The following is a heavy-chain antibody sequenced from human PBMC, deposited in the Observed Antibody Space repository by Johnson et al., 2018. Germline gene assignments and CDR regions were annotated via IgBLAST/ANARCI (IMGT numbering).Heavy chain of an antibody. D-gene: IGHD3-10*01. CDR1: GFTFSSYA. CDR2: ISYDGSNK. CDR3: AKNVRGVTRYMDV. Sequence: QVQLVQSGGGVVQPGRSLRLSCAASGFTFSSYAMHWVRQAPGKGLEWVAVISYDGSNKYYADSVKGRFTISRDNSKNTLYLQMNSLGAEDTAVYYWAKNVRGVTRYMDVWGKGSTVTVSS. J-gene: IGHJ6*03. V-gene: IGHV3-30*18.